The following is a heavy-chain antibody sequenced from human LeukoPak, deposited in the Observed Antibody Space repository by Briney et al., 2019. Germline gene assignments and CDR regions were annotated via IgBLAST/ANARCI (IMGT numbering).Heavy chain of an antibody. CDR3: AKIGEVAGVDRSDTPSGLDI. CDR1: GYTFTDYY. D-gene: IGHD6-19*01. J-gene: IGHJ3*02. CDR2: INPNSGAT. Sequence: ASVKVSCKASGYTFTDYYMHWVRQAPGQGLEWMGWINPNSGATNYAQRLQDRLTMTRDTSISTAYMELSRLRSDDTAVYYCAKIGEVAGVDRSDTPSGLDIWGQGTMVTVSS. V-gene: IGHV1-2*02.